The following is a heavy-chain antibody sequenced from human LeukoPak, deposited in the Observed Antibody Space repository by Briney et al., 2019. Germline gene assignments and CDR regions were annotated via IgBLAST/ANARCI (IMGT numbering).Heavy chain of an antibody. CDR1: GFTFSSYS. V-gene: IGHV3-21*01. Sequence: GGSLRLSCAASGFTFSSYSMTWVRQAPGKGLEWVSSISSSSSSYIYYADSVKGRFTISRDNAKNSLYLQMNSLRAEDTAVYYCARAVASGWRGNDAFDIWGQGTMVTVSS. D-gene: IGHD6-19*01. J-gene: IGHJ3*02. CDR2: ISSSSSSYI. CDR3: ARAVASGWRGNDAFDI.